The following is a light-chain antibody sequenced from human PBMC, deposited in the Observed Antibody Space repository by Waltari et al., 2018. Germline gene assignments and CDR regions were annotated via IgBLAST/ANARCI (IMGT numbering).Light chain of an antibody. CDR2: EDN. J-gene: IGLJ3*02. CDR1: SCSIASSF. V-gene: IGLV6-57*03. CDR3: QSYDKTNQV. Sequence: FLLTQPRSVSESPGETVPISCGRSSCSIASSFVQWYQQRPGSVPTTVIYEDNDRPSWVSDRFSGSIDTSSNSAVLTISGLQIEDEADYYCQSYDKTNQVFGGGTKLTVL.